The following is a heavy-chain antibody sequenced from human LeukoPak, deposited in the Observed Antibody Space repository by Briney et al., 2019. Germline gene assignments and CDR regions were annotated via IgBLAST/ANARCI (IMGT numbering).Heavy chain of an antibody. V-gene: IGHV3-53*01. CDR3: ATTQCKWTDVGAFDI. D-gene: IGHD1-26*01. J-gene: IGHJ3*02. CDR2: IYSPGGT. Sequence: PGASLRLSCAASALTASSNYMRSVRQAPGGRLEWVSSIYSPGGTHYADSVKGRFTISRDNSTNMLFLQLNSLRVEDTDVYSCATTQCKWTDVGAFDIWGQGTVVTVSS. CDR1: ALTASSNY.